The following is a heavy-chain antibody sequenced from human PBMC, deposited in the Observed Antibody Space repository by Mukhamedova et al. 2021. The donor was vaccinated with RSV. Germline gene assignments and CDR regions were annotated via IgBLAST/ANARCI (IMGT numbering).Heavy chain of an antibody. CDR2: IRSKANSYAT. J-gene: IGHJ6*02. V-gene: IGHV3-73*01. Sequence: GKGLEWVGRIRSKANSYATTYAASVQGRFTISRDDSKSTAFLQMDSLKTEDTAVYYCTSNLDPYDSGWTHSQYLYRYGMDVCCPG. CDR3: TSNLDPYDSGWTHSQYLYRYGMDV. D-gene: IGHD6-25*01.